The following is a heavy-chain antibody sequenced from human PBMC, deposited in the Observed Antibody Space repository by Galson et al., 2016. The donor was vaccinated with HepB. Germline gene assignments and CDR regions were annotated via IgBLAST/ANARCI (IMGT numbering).Heavy chain of an antibody. Sequence: SLRLSCAASGFTFSNYWMTWVRQAPGKGLEWVANIKQDGNEKYYVDSVKGRFTISRDNAKNSLYLQMNSLRAEDTAVYYCARSGRPQAKISARADYWGRGTLVTVSS. J-gene: IGHJ4*02. CDR2: IKQDGNEK. CDR1: GFTFSNYW. V-gene: IGHV3-7*01. D-gene: IGHD6-6*01. CDR3: ARSGRPQAKISARADY.